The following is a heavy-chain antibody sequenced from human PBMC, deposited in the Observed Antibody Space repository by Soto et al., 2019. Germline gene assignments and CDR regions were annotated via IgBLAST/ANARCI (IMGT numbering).Heavy chain of an antibody. D-gene: IGHD2-2*02. CDR2: IIPIFNTT. Sequence: QVQLVQSGAEVKTPGSSLKVSCTVSGSRFSNYVISWVRQAPGHGLEWSGRIIPIFNTTQYPQKFQGRVTITADKSTNTASLELSSLRSDDTAVYYCAREGRGKKAGYNGLVSLGYWGQGTPVTVSS. CDR1: GSRFSNYV. J-gene: IGHJ4*02. V-gene: IGHV1-69*06. CDR3: AREGRGKKAGYNGLVSLGY.